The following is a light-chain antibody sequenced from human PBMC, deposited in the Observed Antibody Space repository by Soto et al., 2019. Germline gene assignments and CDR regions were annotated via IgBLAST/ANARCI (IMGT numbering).Light chain of an antibody. CDR3: HQRSKWPLT. Sequence: EIVFTQSPATPSFSPGERTTPSCRASHTVGTYLTWYQQRPGQAPRLLIYEASNRATGIPARFSGSGSGTDFTLTISSLEPEDFAVYYCHQRSKWPLTFGPGTKVDIK. J-gene: IGKJ3*01. CDR1: HTVGTY. V-gene: IGKV3-11*01. CDR2: EAS.